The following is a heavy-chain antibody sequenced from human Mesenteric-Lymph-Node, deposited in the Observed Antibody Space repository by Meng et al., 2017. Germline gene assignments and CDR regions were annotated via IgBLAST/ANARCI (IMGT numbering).Heavy chain of an antibody. Sequence: QGHLQGSGPGLVKPSQTLSLTCTVSGGSISSGGYYWSWIRQHPGKGLEWIGYIHDSGSTYYNPSLKSRVTISADTSKNQFSLKLSSVTAADTAVYYCARGQRSYSGSYPEWFDPWGQGTLVTVSS. V-gene: IGHV4-31*03. CDR3: ARGQRSYSGSYPEWFDP. CDR2: IHDSGST. D-gene: IGHD1-26*01. CDR1: GGSISSGGYY. J-gene: IGHJ5*02.